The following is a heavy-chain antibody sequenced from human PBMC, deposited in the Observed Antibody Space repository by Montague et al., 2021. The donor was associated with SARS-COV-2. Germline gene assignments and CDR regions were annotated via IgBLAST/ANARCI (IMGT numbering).Heavy chain of an antibody. Sequence: SETLSLTCAVHGGSFSTYSWNWIRQHPGEGLEWIGEIHHGGSTNYNPSLKSRVTISADTSKNQFSLKLTSVAAADTAVYYCARLGDGVVPSPILGVGPYYSYYYMDVWGKGTTVTVSS. V-gene: IGHV4-34*01. CDR3: ARLGDGVVPSPILGVGPYYSYYYMDV. CDR1: GGSFSTYS. J-gene: IGHJ6*03. D-gene: IGHD3-10*01. CDR2: IHHGGST.